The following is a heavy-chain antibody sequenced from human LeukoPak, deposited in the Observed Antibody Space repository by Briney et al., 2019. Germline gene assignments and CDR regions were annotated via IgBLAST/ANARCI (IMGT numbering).Heavy chain of an antibody. V-gene: IGHV1-69*06. CDR3: ARDQTGGYSSGFYDY. J-gene: IGHJ4*02. CDR2: IIPIFGTA. CDR1: GGTFSSYA. D-gene: IGHD6-19*01. Sequence: SVKVSCKASGGTFSSYAISWVRQAPGQGPEWMGGIIPIFGTANYAQKFQGRVTITADKSTSTAYMELSSLRSEDTAVYYCARDQTGGYSSGFYDYWGQGTLVTVSS.